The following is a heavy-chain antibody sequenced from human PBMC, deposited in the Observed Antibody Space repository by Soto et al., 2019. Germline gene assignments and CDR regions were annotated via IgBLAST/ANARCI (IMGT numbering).Heavy chain of an antibody. Sequence: GASVKVSCKASGYTFTSYDINWVRQAPGQGLEWMGWMNPNSGNTGYAQKFQGRVTMTRNTSISTAYMELSSLRSEDTAVYYCARGDERYDFWSGSYYMDVWGKGTTVTVSS. D-gene: IGHD3-3*01. V-gene: IGHV1-8*01. CDR2: MNPNSGNT. J-gene: IGHJ6*03. CDR3: ARGDERYDFWSGSYYMDV. CDR1: GYTFTSYD.